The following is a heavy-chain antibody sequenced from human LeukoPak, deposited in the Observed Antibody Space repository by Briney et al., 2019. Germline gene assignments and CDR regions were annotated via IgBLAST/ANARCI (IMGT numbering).Heavy chain of an antibody. CDR3: ARDKRGVAGSYYYYGMDV. D-gene: IGHD6-19*01. V-gene: IGHV3-33*01. J-gene: IGHJ6*02. CDR1: GFTFSSYS. Sequence: QPGGSLRLSCAASGFTFSSYSMHWVRQAPGKGLEWVAVIWYDGSNKHYADSVKGRFTISRDNAKNSLYLQMISLRAEDTAVYYCARDKRGVAGSYYYYGMDVWGQGTTVTVSS. CDR2: IWYDGSNK.